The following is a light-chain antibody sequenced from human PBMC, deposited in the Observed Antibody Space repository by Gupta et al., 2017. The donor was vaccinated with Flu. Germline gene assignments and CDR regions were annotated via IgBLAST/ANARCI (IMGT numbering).Light chain of an antibody. CDR2: DVT. Sequence: TGSEVGGYDYVSWYQQHPGKAPKLMIYDVTKRPSGVPDRFSGSKSGNTASLTISGLQAEDEADYYCCSYAGSYSLMFGGGTKVTAL. V-gene: IGLV2-11*03. J-gene: IGLJ3*02. CDR3: CSYAGSYSLM. CDR1: GSEVGGYDY.